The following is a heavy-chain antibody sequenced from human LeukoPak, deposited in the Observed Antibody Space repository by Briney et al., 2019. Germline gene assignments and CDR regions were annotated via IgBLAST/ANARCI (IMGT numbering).Heavy chain of an antibody. V-gene: IGHV3-74*01. CDR3: ARDYGGSSPFDY. Sequence: GGSLRLSCAASGFTFSNYWMHWVRQVPGKGLVWVSRINDDGSFTTYADSVKGRFTISRDNAKNTLYLQMNSLRAEDTAVYYCARDYGGSSPFDYWGQGTLVTVSS. J-gene: IGHJ4*02. D-gene: IGHD4-23*01. CDR1: GFTFSNYW. CDR2: INDDGSFT.